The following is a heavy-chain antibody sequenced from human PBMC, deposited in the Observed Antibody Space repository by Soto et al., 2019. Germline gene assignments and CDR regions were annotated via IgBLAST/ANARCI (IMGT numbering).Heavy chain of an antibody. V-gene: IGHV1-69*12. J-gene: IGHJ6*02. Sequence: QVQLVQSGAEVKKPGSSVKVSCKASGGTFSSYAISWVRQAPGQGLEWMGGIIPIFGTANYAQKFQGRVTITADESTSTAYMELSSLRSEDTAVYYCARGGNWGSPHYFYYYGMDVWGQGTTVTVSS. D-gene: IGHD7-27*01. CDR2: IIPIFGTA. CDR3: ARGGNWGSPHYFYYYGMDV. CDR1: GGTFSSYA.